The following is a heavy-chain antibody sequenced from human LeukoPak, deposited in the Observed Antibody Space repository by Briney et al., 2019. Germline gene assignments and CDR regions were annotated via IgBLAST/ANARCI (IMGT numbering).Heavy chain of an antibody. CDR2: ISYDGSNK. Sequence: GGSLRLSCAASGFTFSSYGMHWVRQAPGTGLEWVAVISYDGSNKYYADSVKGRFTISRDNSKNTVYLQMDSLRAEDTAVYYCAKELVGSGYADWGQGTLVTVSS. D-gene: IGHD5-12*01. J-gene: IGHJ4*02. CDR1: GFTFSSYG. V-gene: IGHV3-30*18. CDR3: AKELVGSGYAD.